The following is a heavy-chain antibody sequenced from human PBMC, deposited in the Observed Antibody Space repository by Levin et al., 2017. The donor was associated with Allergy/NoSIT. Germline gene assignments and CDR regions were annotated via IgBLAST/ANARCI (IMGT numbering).Heavy chain of an antibody. V-gene: IGHV4-34*01. Sequence: SETLSLTCAVYGGSFSGYYWSWIRQPPGKGLEWIGEINHSGSTNYNPSLKSRVTISVDTSKNQFSLKLSSVTAADTAVYYCARGDGSGSYYRTPSLYYYYGMDVWGQGTTVTVSS. D-gene: IGHD3-10*01. CDR2: INHSGST. CDR1: GGSFSGYY. CDR3: ARGDGSGSYYRTPSLYYYYGMDV. J-gene: IGHJ6*02.